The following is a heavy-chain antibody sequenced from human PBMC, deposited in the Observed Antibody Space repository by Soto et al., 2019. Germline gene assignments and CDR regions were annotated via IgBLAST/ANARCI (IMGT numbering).Heavy chain of an antibody. CDR1: GFTFTSSA. D-gene: IGHD6-19*01. J-gene: IGHJ6*02. Sequence: GASVKVSCKASGFTFTSSAVQWVRQARGQRLEWIGWIVVGSGNTNYAQKFQERVTITRDMSTSTAYMELSSLRSEDTAVYYCAAGFDSSGWLLYYYYGMDVWGQGTTVTVSS. CDR2: IVVGSGNT. V-gene: IGHV1-58*01. CDR3: AAGFDSSGWLLYYYYGMDV.